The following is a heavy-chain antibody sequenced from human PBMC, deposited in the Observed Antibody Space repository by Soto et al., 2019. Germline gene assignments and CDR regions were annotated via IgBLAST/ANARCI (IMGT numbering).Heavy chain of an antibody. CDR2: ISYDGSNK. CDR3: ARDHGTGSSSWYNWFDT. V-gene: IGHV3-30-3*01. CDR1: GFTFSSYA. D-gene: IGHD6-13*01. Sequence: GGSLRLSCAASGFTFSSYAMHWVRQAPGKGLEWVAVISYDGSNKYYADSVKGRFTISRDNSKNTLYLQMKSLRAEDTAVYYCARDHGTGSSSWYNWFDTWGQGTLVTVYS. J-gene: IGHJ5*02.